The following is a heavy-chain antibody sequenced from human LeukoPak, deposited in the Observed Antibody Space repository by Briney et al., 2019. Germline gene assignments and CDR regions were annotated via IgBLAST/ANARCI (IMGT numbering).Heavy chain of an antibody. J-gene: IGHJ4*02. V-gene: IGHV4-34*01. Sequence: SETLSLTCAVYGGSFSGYYWSWIRQPPGKGLEWIGEINHSGSTNYNPSLKSRVTISVDTSKNQVSLKLSSVTAADTAVYYCARFPLWWLRNFDYWGQGTLVTVSS. CDR2: INHSGST. CDR3: ARFPLWWLRNFDY. CDR1: GGSFSGYY. D-gene: IGHD5-12*01.